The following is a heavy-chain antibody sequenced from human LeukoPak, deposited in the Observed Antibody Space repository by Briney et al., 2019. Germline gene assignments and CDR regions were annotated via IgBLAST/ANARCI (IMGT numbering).Heavy chain of an antibody. D-gene: IGHD1-26*01. CDR2: ISYDENFK. J-gene: IGHJ4*02. Sequence: GRSLRLSCAASGFTFSSYAMPWVRQAPGKGLEWVALISYDENFKYYADSVKGRFTISRDNSKNTLYLQMNSLRAEDTAVYYCARVQWELLYPDYWGQGTLVTVSS. CDR1: GFTFSSYA. CDR3: ARVQWELLYPDY. V-gene: IGHV3-30-3*01.